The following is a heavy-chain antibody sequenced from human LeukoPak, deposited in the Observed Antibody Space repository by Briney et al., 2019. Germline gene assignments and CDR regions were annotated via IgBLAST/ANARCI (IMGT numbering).Heavy chain of an antibody. CDR1: GFTLSTYW. V-gene: IGHV3-74*01. Sequence: GGSLRLSCAVSGFTLSTYWIHWVRQAPGRGLIWVPRISSDGSMTNYADSVKGRFIISRDNAKNSLYLQMNSLRAEDTAVYYCARDRVGTVTAFDYWGQGTLVTVSS. CDR2: ISSDGSMT. J-gene: IGHJ4*02. D-gene: IGHD2-21*02. CDR3: ARDRVGTVTAFDY.